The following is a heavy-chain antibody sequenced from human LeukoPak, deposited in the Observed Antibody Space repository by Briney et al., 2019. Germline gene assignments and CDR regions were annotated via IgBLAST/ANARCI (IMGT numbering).Heavy chain of an antibody. CDR2: FFYSGST. Sequence: SETLSLTCTVSGGSISSSTYYWGWIRQPPGEGLEWIGSFFYSGSTYYNPSLKSRLTMSVDTSNNQFSLKLMSVTAADTAVYYCASGTSTYYELYFWGQGTLVTVSS. CDR1: GGSISSSTYY. J-gene: IGHJ4*02. D-gene: IGHD3-3*01. CDR3: ASGTSTYYELYF. V-gene: IGHV4-39*01.